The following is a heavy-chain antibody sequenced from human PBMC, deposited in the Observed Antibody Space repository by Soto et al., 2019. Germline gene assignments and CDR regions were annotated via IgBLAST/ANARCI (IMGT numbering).Heavy chain of an antibody. CDR3: ARSGSPMYNWFDP. J-gene: IGHJ5*02. D-gene: IGHD3-10*02. Sequence: SETLSLTCTGSGSSIRSYYWSWIRQPPGKGLEWIGYIYYSGSTNYNPSLKSRVTISVDTSKNQFSLKLSSVTAADTAVYYCARSGSPMYNWFDPWGQGTLVTVS. V-gene: IGHV4-59*01. CDR2: IYYSGST. CDR1: GSSIRSYY.